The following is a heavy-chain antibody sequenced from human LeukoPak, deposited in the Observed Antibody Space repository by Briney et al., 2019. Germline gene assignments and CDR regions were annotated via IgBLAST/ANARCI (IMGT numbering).Heavy chain of an antibody. CDR1: GFTFSSYE. J-gene: IGHJ6*03. D-gene: IGHD1-26*01. CDR3: ARDPYSGTYGDTYYYYMDV. V-gene: IGHV3-48*03. Sequence: PGGSLRLSCAASGFTFSSYEMNWVRQAPGKGLEWVSYISSSGSTIYYADSVKGRFTISRHNARNSLYLQMNSLRAEDTAVYYCARDPYSGTYGDTYYYYMDVWGKGTTVTISS. CDR2: ISSSGSTI.